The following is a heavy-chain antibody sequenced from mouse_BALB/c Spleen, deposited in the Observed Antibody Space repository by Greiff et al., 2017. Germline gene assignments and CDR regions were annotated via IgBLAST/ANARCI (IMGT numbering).Heavy chain of an antibody. D-gene: IGHD2-10*02. CDR1: GYTFTEYI. CDR2: FYPGSGSI. CDR3: ARHEDQKYGNYVAMDY. V-gene: IGHV1-62-2*01. J-gene: IGHJ4*01. Sequence: VQLQQPGAGLVKPGASVKLSCKASGYTFTEYIIHWVKQRSGQGLERIGWFYPGSGSIKYNEKFKDKATLTADKSSSTVYMELSRLTSEDSAVYFCARHEDQKYGNYVAMDYWGQGTSDSVSS.